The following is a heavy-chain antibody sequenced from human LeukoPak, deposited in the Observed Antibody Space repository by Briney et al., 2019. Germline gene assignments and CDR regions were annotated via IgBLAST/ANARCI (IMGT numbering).Heavy chain of an antibody. V-gene: IGHV4-59*01. CDR3: ARDAFGRTVDY. J-gene: IGHJ4*02. Sequence: SETLSLTCTVSGGSISSYYWSWIRQPPGKGLEWIGYIYYSGSTNYNPSLKSQVTISVDTSKNQFSLKLSSVTAADTAVYYCARDAFGRTVDYWGQGTLVTVSS. CDR1: GGSISSYY. D-gene: IGHD3-10*01. CDR2: IYYSGST.